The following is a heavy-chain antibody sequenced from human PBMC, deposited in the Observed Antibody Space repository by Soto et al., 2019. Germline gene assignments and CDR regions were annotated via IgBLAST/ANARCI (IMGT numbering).Heavy chain of an antibody. J-gene: IGHJ6*03. CDR1: GGSFSGYY. CDR2: INHSGST. Sequence: QVQLQPWGAGLLKPSATLSLTCAVFGGSFSGYYWSWIRQPPGKGLEWIGEINHSGSTNYNPSLKSRVTISVDTSKNQFSLKLSSVTAADTAVYYCARGWGGTSVYYYDMDVCGKGATVTVSS. D-gene: IGHD2-2*01. V-gene: IGHV4-34*01. CDR3: ARGWGGTSVYYYDMDV.